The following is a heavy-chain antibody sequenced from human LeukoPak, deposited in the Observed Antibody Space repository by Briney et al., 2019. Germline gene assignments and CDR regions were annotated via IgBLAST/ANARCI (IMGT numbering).Heavy chain of an antibody. CDR2: INPNSGGT. D-gene: IGHD5-12*01. V-gene: IGHV1-2*02. CDR3: ARRGAWLRAKYYYYMDV. Sequence: ASVKVSCKASGYTFTGYYMHWVRQAPGQGLEWMGWINPNSGGTNYAQKFQGRVTMTRDTSISTAYMELSRLRSDDTAVYYCARRGAWLRAKYYYYMDVWSKGTTVTVSS. CDR1: GYTFTGYY. J-gene: IGHJ6*03.